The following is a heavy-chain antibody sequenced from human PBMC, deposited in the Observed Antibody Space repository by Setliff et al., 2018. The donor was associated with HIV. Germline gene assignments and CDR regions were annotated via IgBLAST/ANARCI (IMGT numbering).Heavy chain of an antibody. V-gene: IGHV4-39*07. D-gene: IGHD1-1*01. J-gene: IGHJ4*02. CDR3: ARERLSRLGFDY. Sequence: SETLSLTCTVSGGSISSSSYYWGWIRQPPGKRLEWIGNIYYSESTNYNPSLQSRVTISVDTSKNQFSLMLGSMTAADTAVYYCARERLSRLGFDYWGQGTLVTVSS. CDR1: GGSISSSSYY. CDR2: IYYSEST.